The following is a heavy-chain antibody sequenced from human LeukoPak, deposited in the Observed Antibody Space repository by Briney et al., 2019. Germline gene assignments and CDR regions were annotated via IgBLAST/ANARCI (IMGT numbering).Heavy chain of an antibody. CDR1: GYTFTGYY. V-gene: IGHV1-2*02. J-gene: IGHJ4*02. D-gene: IGHD1-26*01. CDR3: ARARGRFEGATLKF. Sequence: ASVKVSCKASGYTFTGYYMHWVRQAPGQGLEWMGWINPNSGVTNYAQKFQGRVTTTRATSISTAYTELSRLRSDDTAVYYCARARGRFEGATLKFWGQGTLVTVSS. CDR2: INPNSGVT.